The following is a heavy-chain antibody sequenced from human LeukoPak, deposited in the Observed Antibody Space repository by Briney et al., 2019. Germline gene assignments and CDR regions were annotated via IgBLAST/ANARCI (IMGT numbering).Heavy chain of an antibody. J-gene: IGHJ4*02. Sequence: QPGGSLRLSCAASGFTVSSNYMSWVRQAPGKGLEWVSVIYSGGSTYYADSVQGRFTISRDNSKNTLYLQMNSLRAEDTAVYYCARGGTVANYLFDYWGQGTLVTVSS. CDR1: GFTVSSNY. CDR2: IYSGGST. V-gene: IGHV3-53*01. D-gene: IGHD4-11*01. CDR3: ARGGTVANYLFDY.